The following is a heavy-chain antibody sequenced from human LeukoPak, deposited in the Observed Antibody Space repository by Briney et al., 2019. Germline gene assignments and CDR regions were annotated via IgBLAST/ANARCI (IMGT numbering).Heavy chain of an antibody. CDR1: GGTFSSYA. V-gene: IGHV1-69*05. D-gene: IGHD6-6*01. CDR3: ARDWVAARYYFDY. J-gene: IGHJ4*02. Sequence: ASVKVSCKASGGTFSSYAISWVRQAPGQGLEWMGGIIPIFGTANYAQKFQGRVTMTRDTSTSTVYMELSSLRSEDTAVYYCARDWVAARYYFDYWGQGTLVTVSS. CDR2: IIPIFGTA.